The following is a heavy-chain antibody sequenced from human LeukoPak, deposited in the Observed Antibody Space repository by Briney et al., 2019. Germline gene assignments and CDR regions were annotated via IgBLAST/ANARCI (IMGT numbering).Heavy chain of an antibody. J-gene: IGHJ4*02. D-gene: IGHD6-13*01. Sequence: GGSLRLSCAASGFTVSSNYMSWVRQAPGKGLERVSAISGSGGSTYYADSVKGRFTISRDNSKNTLYLQMNSLRAEDTAVYYCAKAPRIAAAIGYWGQGTLVTVSS. V-gene: IGHV3-23*01. CDR1: GFTVSSNY. CDR3: AKAPRIAAAIGY. CDR2: ISGSGGST.